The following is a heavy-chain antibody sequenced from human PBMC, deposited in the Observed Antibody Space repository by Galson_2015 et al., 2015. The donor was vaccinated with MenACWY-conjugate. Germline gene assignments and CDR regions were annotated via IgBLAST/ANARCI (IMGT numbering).Heavy chain of an antibody. CDR1: GDSISSSKW. V-gene: IGHV4-4*02. CDR3: AKYSNYALDY. Sequence: SETLSLTCTVSGDSISSSKWWTWVRQSPGKGLEWIGEIYHSGSTNYNPSLKSRVAISIDKSKNQFSLKLSSVTAADTAVYYCAKYSNYALDYWGQGTLVTVSS. CDR2: IYHSGST. J-gene: IGHJ4*02. D-gene: IGHD4-11*01.